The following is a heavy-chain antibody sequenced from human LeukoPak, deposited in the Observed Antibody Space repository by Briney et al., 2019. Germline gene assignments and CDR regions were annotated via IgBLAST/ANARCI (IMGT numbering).Heavy chain of an antibody. Sequence: GGSLRLSCAASGFTFSSYSMNWVRQAPGKGLEWVSAISGSGGSTYYADSVKGRFTISRDNSKNTLYLQMNSLRAEDTAVYYCAKAPLTVTNYYYYYYGMDVWGQGTTVTVSS. CDR2: ISGSGGST. V-gene: IGHV3-23*01. CDR1: GFTFSSYS. J-gene: IGHJ6*02. CDR3: AKAPLTVTNYYYYYYGMDV. D-gene: IGHD4-11*01.